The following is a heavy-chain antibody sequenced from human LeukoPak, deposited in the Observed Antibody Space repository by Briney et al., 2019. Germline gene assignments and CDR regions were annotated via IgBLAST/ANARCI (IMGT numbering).Heavy chain of an antibody. Sequence: GGSLRPSCAASGFTFSSYSMNWVRQAPGKGLVWVSSISSSGSYIYYADSVKGRFTISRDNAKNSLYLQMNSLTAEDTAVYYCARIPDTYCSSTSCYLDYWGQGTLVTVSS. D-gene: IGHD2-2*01. CDR1: GFTFSSYS. V-gene: IGHV3-21*01. J-gene: IGHJ4*02. CDR3: ARIPDTYCSSTSCYLDY. CDR2: ISSSGSYI.